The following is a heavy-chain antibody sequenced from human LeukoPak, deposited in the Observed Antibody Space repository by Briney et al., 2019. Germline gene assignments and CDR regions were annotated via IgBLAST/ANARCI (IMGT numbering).Heavy chain of an antibody. V-gene: IGHV3-30*02. J-gene: IGHJ3*02. CDR3: PFPANTTTLAGAFDI. Sequence: PGGSLRLSCAASGFTFSSYGMHWVRQAPGKGLEWVAFIRYDGSNKYYADSVKGRFTIPRDNSKNTLYLQMNSLRAEDTAVYYCPFPANTTTLAGAFDIWGQGTMVTVSS. D-gene: IGHD1-26*01. CDR2: IRYDGSNK. CDR1: GFTFSSYG.